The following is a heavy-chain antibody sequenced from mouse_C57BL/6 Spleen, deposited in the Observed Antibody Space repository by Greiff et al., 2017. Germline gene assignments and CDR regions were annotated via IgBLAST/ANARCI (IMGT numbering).Heavy chain of an antibody. J-gene: IGHJ3*01. Sequence: EVQLQQSGPELVKPGASVKISCKASGYTFTDYYMNWVKQSHGKSLEWIGDINPNNGGTSYNQKFKGKATLTVDKSSSTAYMELRSLTSEDSAVYYCARSPYDYDGTAWFAYWGQGTLVTVSA. CDR3: ARSPYDYDGTAWFAY. CDR2: INPNNGGT. CDR1: GYTFTDYY. V-gene: IGHV1-26*01. D-gene: IGHD2-4*01.